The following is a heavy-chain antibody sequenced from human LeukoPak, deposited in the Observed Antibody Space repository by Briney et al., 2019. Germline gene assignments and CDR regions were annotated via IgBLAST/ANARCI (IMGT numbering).Heavy chain of an antibody. CDR2: ISSSGSTI. D-gene: IGHD6-19*01. CDR3: ARESSGWYAFDY. Sequence: GGSLRLSCAASGFTFGSYEMNWVRQAPGKGLEWVSYISSSGSTIYYADSVKGRFTISRDNAKNSLYLQMNSLRAEDTAVYYCARESSGWYAFDYWGQGTLVTVSS. J-gene: IGHJ4*02. CDR1: GFTFGSYE. V-gene: IGHV3-48*03.